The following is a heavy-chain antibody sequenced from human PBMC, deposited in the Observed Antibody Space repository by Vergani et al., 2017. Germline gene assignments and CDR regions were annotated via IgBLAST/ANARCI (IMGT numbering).Heavy chain of an antibody. Sequence: EVQLVESGGGLVKPGGSLRLSCAASGFTFSSYSMNWVRQAPGKGLEWVSSISSSSSYIYYADSVKGRFTISRDNAKNSLYLQMNSLRAEDTAVYYCAINIVGATGAFDIWGQGTMVTVSS. CDR1: GFTFSSYS. D-gene: IGHD1-26*01. CDR3: AINIVGATGAFDI. V-gene: IGHV3-21*01. J-gene: IGHJ3*02. CDR2: ISSSSSYI.